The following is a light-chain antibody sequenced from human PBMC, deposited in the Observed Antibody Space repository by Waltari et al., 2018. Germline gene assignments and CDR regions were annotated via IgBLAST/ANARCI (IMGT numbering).Light chain of an antibody. J-gene: IGLJ1*01. Sequence: SYVLTQPPSDSVSPGQTTTISCSGEKLGDQYVSGYQQKPAQSPVLVIFQDTKRPSGMPERFSGSTSGNTATLTISGTQPMDEADYYCLVWDTSSYVFGTGTKVTVL. V-gene: IGLV3-1*01. CDR2: QDT. CDR3: LVWDTSSYV. CDR1: KLGDQY.